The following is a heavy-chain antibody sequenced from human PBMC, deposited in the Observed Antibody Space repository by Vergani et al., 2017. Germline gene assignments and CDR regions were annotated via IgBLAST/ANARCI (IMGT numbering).Heavy chain of an antibody. D-gene: IGHD3-3*01. J-gene: IGHJ5*02. Sequence: QVQLVQSGAEVKKPGASVKVSCKASGYTFTSYAMNWVRQAPGQGLEWMGWINTNTGNPTYAQGFTGRFVFSLDTSVSTAYLQISSLKAEDTAVYYCASLSNTIFGVAERGNWFDPWGQGTLVTVSS. CDR3: ASLSNTIFGVAERGNWFDP. CDR2: INTNTGNP. V-gene: IGHV7-4-1*02. CDR1: GYTFTSYA.